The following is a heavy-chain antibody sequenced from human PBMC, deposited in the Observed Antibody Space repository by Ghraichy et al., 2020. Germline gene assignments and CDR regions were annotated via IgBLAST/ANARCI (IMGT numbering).Heavy chain of an antibody. CDR3: AASYSSGRFYFDY. D-gene: IGHD6-19*01. J-gene: IGHJ4*02. CDR2: INHSGST. V-gene: IGHV4-34*01. CDR1: GGSFSDYY. Sequence: SETPSLTCAVYGGSFSDYYWSWIRQPPGKGLEWIGEINHSGSTNYNPSLKSRVTISVDTSKNQFSLKLSSVTAADTAVYYCAASYSSGRFYFDYWGQGTLVTVSS.